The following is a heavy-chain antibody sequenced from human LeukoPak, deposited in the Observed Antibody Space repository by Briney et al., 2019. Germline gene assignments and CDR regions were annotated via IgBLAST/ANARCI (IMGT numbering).Heavy chain of an antibody. CDR3: ARRVSGGPFDS. D-gene: IGHD3-16*01. J-gene: IGHJ4*02. CDR1: GASTSNSSNY. CDR2: IYYSGNT. Sequence: SETLSLTCSVSGASTSNSSNYWSWIRQPPGKGLEWIGYIYYSGNTNYNPSLKSRVTISVDTSKNQFSLRLSSVTAADTAVYYCARRVSGGPFDSWGQGTLVTVSS. V-gene: IGHV4-61*05.